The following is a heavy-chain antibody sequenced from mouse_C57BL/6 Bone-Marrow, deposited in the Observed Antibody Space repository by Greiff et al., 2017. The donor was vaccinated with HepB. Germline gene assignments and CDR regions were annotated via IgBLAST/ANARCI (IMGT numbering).Heavy chain of an antibody. Sequence: DVHLVESGGGLVKPGGSLKLSCAASGFTFSSYAMSWVRQTPEKRLEWVATISDGGSYTYYPDNVKGRFTISRDNAKNNLYLQMSHLQSEDTAMYYCAGLADYWGQGTTLTVSS. D-gene: IGHD3-1*01. CDR3: AGLADY. J-gene: IGHJ2*01. V-gene: IGHV5-4*01. CDR2: ISDGGSYT. CDR1: GFTFSSYA.